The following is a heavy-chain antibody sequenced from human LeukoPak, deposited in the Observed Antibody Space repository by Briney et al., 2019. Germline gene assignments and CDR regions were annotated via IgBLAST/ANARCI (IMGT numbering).Heavy chain of an antibody. CDR1: GYSISSGYY. CDR3: ARDRATGAFDI. Sequence: PSETLSLTCTVSGYSISSGYYWGWIRQPPGKGLEWIGSIYHSGSTYYNPSLKSRVTISVDTSKNQFSLKLSSVTAADTAVYYCARDRATGAFDIWGQGTMVTVSS. D-gene: IGHD3-9*01. J-gene: IGHJ3*02. V-gene: IGHV4-38-2*02. CDR2: IYHSGST.